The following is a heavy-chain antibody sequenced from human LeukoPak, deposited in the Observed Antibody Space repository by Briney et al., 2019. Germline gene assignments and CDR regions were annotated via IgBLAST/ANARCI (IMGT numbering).Heavy chain of an antibody. Sequence: GESLKISCKGSGYTFTNYWIGWERQMPGKGLEWMGIIYPGDSDTRYSPSFQGQVTISADKSISTAYLQRGSLKASDTAMYYCARPPSRDGYNLGYWGQGTLVTVSS. J-gene: IGHJ4*02. CDR2: IYPGDSDT. CDR3: ARPPSRDGYNLGY. V-gene: IGHV5-51*01. CDR1: GYTFTNYW. D-gene: IGHD5-24*01.